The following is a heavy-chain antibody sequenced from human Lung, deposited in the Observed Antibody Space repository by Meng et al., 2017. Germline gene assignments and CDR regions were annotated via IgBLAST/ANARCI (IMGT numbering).Heavy chain of an antibody. CDR2: TYDRSKWYN. D-gene: IGHD6-19*01. Sequence: QVHLQQSGPRLVKPSQTLSLTCAISGDSVSSNSAAWNWIRQSPSRGLEWLGSTYDRSKWYNGYAVSVRSRITIKPDTSKNQFSRQLNSVTPEDTAVYYCARSQQWPDSCGQGTLVTVSS. V-gene: IGHV6-1*01. J-gene: IGHJ4*02. CDR3: ARSQQWPDS. CDR1: GDSVSSNSAA.